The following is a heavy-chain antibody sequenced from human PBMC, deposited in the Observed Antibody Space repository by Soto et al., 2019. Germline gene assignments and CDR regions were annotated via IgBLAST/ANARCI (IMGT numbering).Heavy chain of an antibody. CDR2: IYPGDSDT. V-gene: IGHV5-51*01. J-gene: IGHJ6*02. Sequence: GESLKISCKGSGYRFSSYWIAWVRQMPGKGLEWMGIIYPGDSDTIYIPSFQGQITFSANNTTTTTYLQWSCLKGSDPAMYYCAWLSSNGAYYCSCMDVWGQGTTVTVSS. CDR3: AWLSSNGAYYCSCMDV. D-gene: IGHD2-8*01. CDR1: GYRFSSYW.